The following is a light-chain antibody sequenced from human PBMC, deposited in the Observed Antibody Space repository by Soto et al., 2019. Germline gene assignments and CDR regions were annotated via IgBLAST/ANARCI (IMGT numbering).Light chain of an antibody. Sequence: QSVLTQPPSASGTPGQGVIVSCSGSSSNIGKNTVNWYQQLPGTAPKLLIYTNDQRPSGVPDRFSGSKSGTSASLAISGLQSEDEADYYCAAWDDSLNAFYVFGTGTKVT. CDR3: AAWDDSLNAFYV. V-gene: IGLV1-44*01. CDR2: TND. J-gene: IGLJ1*01. CDR1: SSNIGKNT.